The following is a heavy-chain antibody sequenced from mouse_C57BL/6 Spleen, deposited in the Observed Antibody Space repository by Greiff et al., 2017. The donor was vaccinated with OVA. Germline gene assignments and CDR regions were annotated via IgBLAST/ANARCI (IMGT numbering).Heavy chain of an antibody. Sequence: EVMLVESGGGLVQPGGSMKLSCAASGFTFSDAWMDWVRQSPEKGLEWVAEIRNKANNHATYYAESVKGRFTISRDDSKSSVYLQLNSLRAEDTGMYYCTRGLYGRYAMDYWGQGTSVTVSS. CDR2: IRNKANNHAT. J-gene: IGHJ4*01. V-gene: IGHV6-6*01. CDR3: TRGLYGRYAMDY. CDR1: GFTFSDAW. D-gene: IGHD1-1*01.